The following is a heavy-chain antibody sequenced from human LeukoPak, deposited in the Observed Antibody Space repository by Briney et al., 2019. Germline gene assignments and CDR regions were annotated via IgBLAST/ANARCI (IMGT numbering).Heavy chain of an antibody. V-gene: IGHV3-30*18. D-gene: IGHD1-26*01. CDR3: AKLWNEVGTTIY. J-gene: IGHJ4*02. CDR1: GFTFSRYG. CDR2: ISYDGRNK. Sequence: GSLRLSCAASGFTFSRYGMHWVRQAPGKGLEWVAVISYDGRNKYYADSVKGRFTISRDNSKNTLHLQMNSLRPADTAVYYCAKLWNEVGTTIYWGQGTLVTVSS.